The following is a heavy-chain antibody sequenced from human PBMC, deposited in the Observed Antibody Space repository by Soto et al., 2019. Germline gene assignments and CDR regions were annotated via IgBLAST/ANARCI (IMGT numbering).Heavy chain of an antibody. J-gene: IGHJ6*02. CDR3: ARRGRDYYGMDV. CDR2: IDPSDSYT. Sequence: GESLKISCKGSGYSFTSYWISWVRQMPGKGLEWMGRIDPSDSYTNYSPSFQGHVTISADKSISPAYLQWSSLKASDTAMYYFARRGRDYYGMDVWAQGTTVTVS. V-gene: IGHV5-10-1*01. D-gene: IGHD2-15*01. CDR1: GYSFTSYW.